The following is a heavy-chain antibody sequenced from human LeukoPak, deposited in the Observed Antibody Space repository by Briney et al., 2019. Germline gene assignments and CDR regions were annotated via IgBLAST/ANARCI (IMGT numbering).Heavy chain of an antibody. CDR1: GYTFTSYG. V-gene: IGHV1-18*01. CDR3: ARGIRGYSGYDNYFDY. CDR2: ISAYNGNT. Sequence: ASVNVSCKASGYTFTSYGISWVRQAPGQGLEWMGWISAYNGNTNYAQKLQGRVTMTTDTSTSTAYMELRSLRSDDTAVYYCARGIRGYSGYDNYFDYWGQGTLVTVSS. D-gene: IGHD5-12*01. J-gene: IGHJ4*02.